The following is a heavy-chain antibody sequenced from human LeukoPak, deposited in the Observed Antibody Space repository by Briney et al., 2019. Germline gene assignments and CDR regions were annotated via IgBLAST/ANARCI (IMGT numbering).Heavy chain of an antibody. V-gene: IGHV4-59*01. CDR2: IYYSGST. Sequence: PSETLSLTCTVSGGSISSYYWSWIRQPPGKELEWIGYIYYSGSTNYNPSLKSRVTISVDTSKNQFSLKLSSVTAADTAVFYCARDTIAATLTDYYYYGMDVWGQGTTVTVSS. CDR3: ARDTIAATLTDYYYYGMDV. J-gene: IGHJ6*02. CDR1: GGSISSYY. D-gene: IGHD6-13*01.